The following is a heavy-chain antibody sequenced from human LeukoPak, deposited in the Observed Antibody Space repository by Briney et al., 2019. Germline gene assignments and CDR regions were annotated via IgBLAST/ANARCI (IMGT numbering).Heavy chain of an antibody. CDR3: AAGSGEERLAFDI. CDR1: GYTFASHA. V-gene: IGHV1-3*01. CDR2: INAGNGNT. J-gene: IGHJ3*02. Sequence: ASVKVSCKASGYTFASHALHWVRQAPGQRLEWMGWINAGNGNTKYSQKFQERVTITRDMSTSTAYMELSSLRSEDTAVYYCAAGSGEERLAFDIWGQGTMVTVSS. D-gene: IGHD7-27*01.